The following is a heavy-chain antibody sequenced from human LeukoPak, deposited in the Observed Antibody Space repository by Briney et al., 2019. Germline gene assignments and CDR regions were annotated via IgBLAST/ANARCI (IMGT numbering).Heavy chain of an antibody. J-gene: IGHJ4*02. Sequence: PGGSLRLSCAASGFTVSSNYMSWVRQAPGKGLEWVSVIYSGGSTYYADSAKGRFTISRDNSKNTLYLQMNSLRAEDAAVYYCASGARGSGSYFDYWGQGTLVTVSS. D-gene: IGHD3-10*01. CDR2: IYSGGST. V-gene: IGHV3-66*01. CDR1: GFTVSSNY. CDR3: ASGARGSGSYFDY.